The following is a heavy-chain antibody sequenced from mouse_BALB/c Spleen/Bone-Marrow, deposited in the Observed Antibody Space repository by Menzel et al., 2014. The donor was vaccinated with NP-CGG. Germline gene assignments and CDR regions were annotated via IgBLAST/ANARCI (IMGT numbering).Heavy chain of an antibody. D-gene: IGHD1-1*01. J-gene: IGHJ2*01. CDR3: ARSGYYGSSYFDY. V-gene: IGHV1-20*02. CDR1: GYSFTGYF. CDR2: INPYNGDT. Sequence: EVQLQQSGPELVKPGASVKISCKASGYSFTGYFMNWVMQSHGKSLEWIGRINPYNGDTFYNQKFKGKATLTVDKSFSTVHMELRSLASEDSAVYYCARSGYYGSSYFDYWGQGTTLTVSS.